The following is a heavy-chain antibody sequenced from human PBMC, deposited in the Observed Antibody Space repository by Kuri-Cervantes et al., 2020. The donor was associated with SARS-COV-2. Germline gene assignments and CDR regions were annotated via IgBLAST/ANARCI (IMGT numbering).Heavy chain of an antibody. J-gene: IGHJ3*02. CDR2: MNTNSGNT. CDR3: AKDGGDYDFWSCYYTSWDYDAFDI. Sequence: ASVKVSCKASGYTFTSYDINWVRQATGQGLEWMGWMNTNSGNTGYAQKFQGRVTITRNTSISTAYMELSGLRAEDTAVYYCAKDGGDYDFWSCYYTSWDYDAFDIWFQGTMVTVSS. V-gene: IGHV1-8*03. CDR1: GYTFTSYD. D-gene: IGHD3-3*01.